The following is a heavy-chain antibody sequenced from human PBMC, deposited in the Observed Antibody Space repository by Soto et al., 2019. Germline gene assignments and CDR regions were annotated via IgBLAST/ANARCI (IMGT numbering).Heavy chain of an antibody. V-gene: IGHV3-30*18. CDR2: ISYEGSKK. CDR1: GFSFSSYG. CDR3: AKDLSEMATIQWLDS. J-gene: IGHJ5*01. Sequence: QVQLVESGGGVVQPGRSLRLSCAATGFSFSSYGMHWVRQAPGKGLEWVAVISYEGSKKYYADSVKGRFTISRDNSKNTLYLQMNSLRGEDTAVYYCAKDLSEMATIQWLDSWGQGTLVTVSS.